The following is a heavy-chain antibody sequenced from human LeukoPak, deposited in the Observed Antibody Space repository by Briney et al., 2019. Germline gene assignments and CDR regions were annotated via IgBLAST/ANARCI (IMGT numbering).Heavy chain of an antibody. CDR2: INPSGGST. CDR1: GYTFTSYY. J-gene: IGHJ6*02. D-gene: IGHD3-9*01. V-gene: IGHV1-46*01. CDR3: ARDLLVRYFDWLSPWDYYYGMDV. Sequence: ASVKVSCKASGYTFTSYYMHWVRQAPGQGLEWMGIINPSGGSTSYAQKFQGRVTMTRDTSTSTVYMELRSLRSDDTAVYYCARDLLVRYFDWLSPWDYYYGMDVWGQGTTVTVSS.